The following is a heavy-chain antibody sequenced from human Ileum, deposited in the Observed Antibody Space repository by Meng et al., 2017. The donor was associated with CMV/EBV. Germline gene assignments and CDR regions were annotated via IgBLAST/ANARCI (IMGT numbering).Heavy chain of an antibody. V-gene: IGHV3-74*01. Sequence: GGSLRLSCAASGFNFSNHWMHWVRQAPGKGLVWVARISTDGSSTSYADSVKGRFTISRDNAMNTLYLQMNSLRAEDTAVYYCAKRDCTSSSCHYYFDYWGQGTRVTVSS. D-gene: IGHD2-2*01. CDR1: GFNFSNHW. CDR2: ISTDGSST. CDR3: AKRDCTSSSCHYYFDY. J-gene: IGHJ4*02.